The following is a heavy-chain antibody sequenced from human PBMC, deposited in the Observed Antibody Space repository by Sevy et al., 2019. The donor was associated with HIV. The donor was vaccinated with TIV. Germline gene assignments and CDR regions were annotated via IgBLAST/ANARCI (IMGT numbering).Heavy chain of an antibody. CDR3: AKDRAAMVGDAFDI. Sequence: GGSLRLSCAASGFPFSSYAMSWVRQAPGKGLEWVSAIGGSGVSTYYADSGKGRFTISRDNSKNTLYLQMNSLRAEDRGVYYCAKDRAAMVGDAFDIWGQGTMVTVSS. J-gene: IGHJ3*02. CDR1: GFPFSSYA. D-gene: IGHD5-18*01. CDR2: IGGSGVST. V-gene: IGHV3-23*01.